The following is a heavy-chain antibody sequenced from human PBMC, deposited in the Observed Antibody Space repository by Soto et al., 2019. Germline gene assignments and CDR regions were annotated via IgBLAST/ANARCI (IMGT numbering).Heavy chain of an antibody. Sequence: QLQLQESGSGLVKPSETLSLTCDVSGDSISSGVYSWTWLRQPPGKGLEWIAYIYHSGSIFFNPSLRSRVSISVDRFKNQFSLNVKTVTAAHTAVYYCARGDQDDAFDIWGRGTVVTVSS. CDR2: IYHSGSI. J-gene: IGHJ3*02. V-gene: IGHV4-30-2*01. D-gene: IGHD2-2*01. CDR1: GDSISSGVYS. CDR3: ARGDQDDAFDI.